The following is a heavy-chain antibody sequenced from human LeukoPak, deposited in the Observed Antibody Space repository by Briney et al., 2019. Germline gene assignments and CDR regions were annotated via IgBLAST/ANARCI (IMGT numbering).Heavy chain of an antibody. CDR2: IIPIFGTA. J-gene: IGHJ6*03. V-gene: IGHV1-69*13. CDR1: GCTFSSYA. Sequence: ASVKVSCKASGCTFSSYAISWVRQAPGQGLEWMGGIIPIFGTANYPQKFQGRVTITADESTSTAYMELSSLRSEDTAVYYCARGPVYLPPIAAAGTIYYYYYMDVWGKGTTVTVSS. D-gene: IGHD6-13*01. CDR3: ARGPVYLPPIAAAGTIYYYYYMDV.